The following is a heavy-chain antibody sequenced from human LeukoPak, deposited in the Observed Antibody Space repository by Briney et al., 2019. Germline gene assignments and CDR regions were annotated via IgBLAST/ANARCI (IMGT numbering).Heavy chain of an antibody. CDR1: GGTFSSYA. D-gene: IGHD3-3*01. CDR3: ARGPYYDFWSGYSTDYYYYYMDV. Sequence: SVKVSCKASGGTFSSYAISWVRQAPGQGLEWMGGIIPIFGTANYAQKFQGRVTITTDESTSTAYMELSSLRSEDTAVYYCARGPYYDFWSGYSTDYYYYYMDVWGQGTMVTVSS. CDR2: IIPIFGTA. V-gene: IGHV1-69*05. J-gene: IGHJ6*03.